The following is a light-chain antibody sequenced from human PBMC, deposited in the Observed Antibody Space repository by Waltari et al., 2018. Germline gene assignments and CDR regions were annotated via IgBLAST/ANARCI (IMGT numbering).Light chain of an antibody. CDR3: HQYGSSVMYT. V-gene: IGKV3-20*01. CDR1: QSLTKNH. J-gene: IGKJ2*01. Sequence: VLPQSPGTLSLSPGERATLTCSASQSLTKNHLAWYQKKPGQAHRLLIYGASSRAAGIPDRFGGRGSGTDFTLTSSSLEPGDFAVYYCHQYGSSVMYTFGQGNKLESK. CDR2: GAS.